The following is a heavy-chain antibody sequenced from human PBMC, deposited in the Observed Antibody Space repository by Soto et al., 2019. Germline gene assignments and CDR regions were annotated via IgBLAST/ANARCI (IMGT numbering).Heavy chain of an antibody. CDR3: ARPPIGYSSGWYVY. D-gene: IGHD6-19*01. Sequence: SVKVSCKASGYTFTIYGISGVGQSGGQGLEGMGWISAYNGNTNYAQKLQGRVTMTTDTSTSTAYMELRSLRSDDTAVYYCARPPIGYSSGWYVYWGQGTLVTVSS. J-gene: IGHJ4*02. CDR2: ISAYNGNT. V-gene: IGHV1-18*04. CDR1: GYTFTIYG.